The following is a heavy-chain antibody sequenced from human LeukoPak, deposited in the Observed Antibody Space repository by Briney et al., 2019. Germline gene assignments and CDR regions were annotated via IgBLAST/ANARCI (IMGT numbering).Heavy chain of an antibody. V-gene: IGHV3-48*04. CDR2: ISSGSATT. CDR3: ARDRGSTTMIRGVNHY. CDR1: GFTFNIYS. D-gene: IGHD3-10*01. Sequence: GGSLRLSCAASGFTFNIYSMNWVRQAPGKGLEWVSYISSGSATTFYADSVKGRFTISRDNTRNSLSLQMNDLRAEDTAVYYCARDRGSTTMIRGVNHYWGQGTLVTVSS. J-gene: IGHJ4*02.